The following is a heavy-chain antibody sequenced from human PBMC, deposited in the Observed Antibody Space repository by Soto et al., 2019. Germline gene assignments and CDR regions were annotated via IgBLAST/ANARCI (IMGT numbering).Heavy chain of an antibody. CDR2: IYYSGST. V-gene: IGHV4-59*08. CDR1: GGSISSYY. Sequence: QVQLQESGPGLVKPSETLSLTCTVSGGSISSYYWSWIRQPPGKGLEWIGYIYYSGSTNYNPYLKSRVTISVDTSKNQFSLKLSSVTAADTAVYYCARHDIVVVPAPPYYYYYMDVWGKGTPVTVSS. D-gene: IGHD2-2*01. CDR3: ARHDIVVVPAPPYYYYYMDV. J-gene: IGHJ6*03.